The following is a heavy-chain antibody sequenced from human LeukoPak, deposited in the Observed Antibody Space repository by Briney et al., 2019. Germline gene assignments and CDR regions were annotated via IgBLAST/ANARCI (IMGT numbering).Heavy chain of an antibody. V-gene: IGHV4-59*01. J-gene: IGHJ6*03. CDR3: ARVSSSGWAYYYYYMDV. CDR2: IYYSGCT. CDR1: GGSISSYY. Sequence: SETLSLICTVSGGSISSYYWSLIRQPPGKGLEWIGYIYYSGCTNYNPSLKSRVTISVDTSKNQFSLKLSSVTAADTAVDYCARVSSSGWAYYYYYMDVWGKGTTVTVSS. D-gene: IGHD6-19*01.